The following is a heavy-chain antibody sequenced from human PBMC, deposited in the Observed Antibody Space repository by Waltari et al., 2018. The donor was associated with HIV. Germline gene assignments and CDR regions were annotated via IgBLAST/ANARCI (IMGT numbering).Heavy chain of an antibody. CDR1: GFLFTTPS. D-gene: IGHD2-2*01. V-gene: IGHV3-7*01. J-gene: IGHJ4*02. CDR3: ATSRTFDY. Sequence: EVLLVASGGGLVQPGGSLRLHCTASGFLFTTPSMSWVRQAPGKGVEWVANIKQDGSEKYYVDSVKGRFTISRDNAKNSLYLQMNSLRAEDTAMYYCATSRTFDYWGQGTLVTVSS. CDR2: IKQDGSEK.